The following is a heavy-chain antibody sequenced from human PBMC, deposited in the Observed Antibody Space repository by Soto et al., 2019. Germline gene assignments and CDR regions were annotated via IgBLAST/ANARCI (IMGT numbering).Heavy chain of an antibody. CDR1: GYTFTVYY. CDR3: GRDLANGCGSARFDY. CDR2: INPKSGGT. V-gene: IGHV1-2*02. Sequence: QLQLVQSGAEVKKPGASVNVSFKASGYTFTVYYMHWVRQAPGQGLEWLGWINPKSGGTRYPQKFQGRVTMTWDPSSSTDYMALTRLRSDDTSGYYCGRDLANGCGSARFDYWGQGTLVTVSS. D-gene: IGHD1-26*01. J-gene: IGHJ4*02.